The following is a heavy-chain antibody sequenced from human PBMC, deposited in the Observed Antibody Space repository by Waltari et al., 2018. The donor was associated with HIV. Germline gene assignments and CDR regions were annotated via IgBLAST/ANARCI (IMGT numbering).Heavy chain of an antibody. Sequence: EVQLVQSGAEVNKPGESLTISCTGSGYRFTSYWIGCVRQMPGKGLEWMGIIYPGDSDTRYSPSFQGQVTISADKSISTAYLQWSSLKASDTAMYYCVSGYYYYYYGMDVWGQGTTVTVSS. CDR1: GYRFTSYW. J-gene: IGHJ6*02. V-gene: IGHV5-51*01. CDR2: IYPGDSDT. D-gene: IGHD3-22*01. CDR3: VSGYYYYYYGMDV.